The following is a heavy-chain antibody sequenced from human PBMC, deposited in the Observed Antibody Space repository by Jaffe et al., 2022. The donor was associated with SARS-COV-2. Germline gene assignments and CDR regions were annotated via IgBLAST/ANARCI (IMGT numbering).Heavy chain of an antibody. J-gene: IGHJ2*01. CDR2: IYYSGTT. CDR1: GASISSYY. Sequence: QVQLLESGPGLVKPSETLSLSCAVSGASISSYYWSWIRQPPGKGLEWIGYIYYSGTTNYNPSLNSRVTISLDTSDNQVSLKLRSVIASDTAVYYCARDYSPVAGKYDLWGRGTLVTVSS. CDR3: ARDYSPVAGKYDL. D-gene: IGHD6-13*01. V-gene: IGHV4-59*01.